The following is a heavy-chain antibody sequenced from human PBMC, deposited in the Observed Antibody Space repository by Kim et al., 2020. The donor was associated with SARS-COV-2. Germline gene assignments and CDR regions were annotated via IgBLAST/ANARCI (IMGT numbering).Heavy chain of an antibody. CDR2: LIPIFDSP. D-gene: IGHD1-20*01. CDR3: ARAISEITFLRDAFDI. Sequence: SVKVSCKTSGGPFASYATNWVRQAPGQGLEWMGGLIPIFDSPDYAQKFQGRVTISADEPTSTAYMELTSLTAEDTAVYYCARAISEITFLRDAFDIWG. J-gene: IGHJ3*02. CDR1: GGPFASYA. V-gene: IGHV1-69*13.